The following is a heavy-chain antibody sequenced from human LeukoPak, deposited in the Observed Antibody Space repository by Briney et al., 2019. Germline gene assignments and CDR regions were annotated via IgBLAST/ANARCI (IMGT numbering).Heavy chain of an antibody. CDR1: GFTFSSYA. D-gene: IGHD3-9*01. J-gene: IGHJ6*02. Sequence: GGSLRLSCSASGFTFSSYAMHWVRQAPGKGLEYVSAISSNGGSTYYADSVKGRFTISRDNSKNTLYLQMSSLRAEDTAVYYCVKGMEDYDILTGVLDVWGQGTAVTVSS. CDR3: VKGMEDYDILTGVLDV. CDR2: ISSNGGST. V-gene: IGHV3-64D*06.